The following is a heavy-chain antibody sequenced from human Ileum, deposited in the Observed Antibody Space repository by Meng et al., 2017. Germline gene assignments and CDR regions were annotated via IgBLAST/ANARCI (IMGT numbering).Heavy chain of an antibody. J-gene: IGHJ4*02. CDR2: ICPDDSDT. V-gene: IGHV5-51*01. CDR1: GDRFTTYW. CDR3: GGRARDTRYYGDFD. Sequence: GESLKISWKGSGDRFTTYWIGWARQMPGKGLEWMGIICPDDSDTQYSPTFQGQVTISADKSTNTAYLQWSSLKASDTAMYFCGGRARDTRYYGDFDWGQGTRVTVPQ. D-gene: IGHD4-17*01.